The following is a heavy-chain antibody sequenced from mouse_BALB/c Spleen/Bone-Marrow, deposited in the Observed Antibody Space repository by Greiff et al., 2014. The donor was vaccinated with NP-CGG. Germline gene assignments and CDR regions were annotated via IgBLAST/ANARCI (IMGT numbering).Heavy chain of an antibody. CDR3: ASQDVYYYAMDY. Sequence: EVQLVESGPGLVKPSQSLSLTCTVTGYSITSDYAWNWIRQFPGNKLEWMGYISYSGSTSYNPSLKSRISITRDTSKNQFFLQSNSVTTEDTATYYCASQDVYYYAMDYWGQGTSVTVSS. CDR2: ISYSGST. D-gene: IGHD3-2*02. J-gene: IGHJ4*01. V-gene: IGHV3-2*02. CDR1: GYSITSDYA.